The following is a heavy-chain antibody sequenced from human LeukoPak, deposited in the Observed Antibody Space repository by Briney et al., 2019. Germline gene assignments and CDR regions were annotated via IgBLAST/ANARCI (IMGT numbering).Heavy chain of an antibody. D-gene: IGHD3-10*01. V-gene: IGHV1-69*01. CDR1: GGTFSSYA. J-gene: IGHJ4*02. CDR3: ALRVYYYGSGSYYNPFDY. Sequence: GSSVKVSCKASGGTFSSYAISWMRQAPGQGLEWMGGIIPIFGTANYAQTFQGRVTLTADESTSTAYMELSSLRSEDTAVYYCALRVYYYGSGSYYNPFDYWGQGTLVTVSS. CDR2: IIPIFGTA.